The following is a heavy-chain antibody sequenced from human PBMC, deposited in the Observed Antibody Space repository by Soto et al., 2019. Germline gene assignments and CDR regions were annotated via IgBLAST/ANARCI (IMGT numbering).Heavy chain of an antibody. D-gene: IGHD2-2*01. CDR2: ISYDGSNK. J-gene: IGHJ1*01. V-gene: IGHV3-30*18. CDR1: GFTFSSYG. Sequence: PGGSLRLSCAASGFTFSSYGMHWVRQAPGKGLEWVAVISYDGSNKYYADSVKGRFTISRDNSKNTLYLQMNSLRAEDTAVYYCAKDGERVVPAARTPIQHWGQGTLVTVSS. CDR3: AKDGERVVPAARTPIQH.